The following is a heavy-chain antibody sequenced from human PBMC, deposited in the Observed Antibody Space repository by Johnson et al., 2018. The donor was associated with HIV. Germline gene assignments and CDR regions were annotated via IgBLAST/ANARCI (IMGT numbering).Heavy chain of an antibody. Sequence: QVQLVESGGGVVQPGGSLRLSCAASGFTFSSYGMHWVRQAPGKGLEWVAFIRYVGSNKYYADSVKGRFTISRDTSKNTLYLQMNSLRAEDTAVYYCATLNGHAFDIWGQGTMVTVSS. J-gene: IGHJ3*02. CDR1: GFTFSSYG. CDR3: ATLNGHAFDI. V-gene: IGHV3-30*02. CDR2: IRYVGSNK.